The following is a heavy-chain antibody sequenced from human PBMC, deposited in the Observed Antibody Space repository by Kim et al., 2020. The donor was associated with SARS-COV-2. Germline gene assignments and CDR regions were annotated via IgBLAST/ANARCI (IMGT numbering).Heavy chain of an antibody. CDR1: GGSISSGGYY. V-gene: IGHV4-31*03. J-gene: IGHJ4*02. D-gene: IGHD2-21*01. CDR2: IYYSGRT. CDR3: ARVRFHCGGDCYSGSPYFDY. Sequence: SETLSLTCTVSGGSISSGGYYWSWIRQHPGKGLEWIGYIYYSGRTYYNPSLKSRVTISVDTSKNQFSLKLSSVTAADTAVYYCARVRFHCGGDCYSGSPYFDYWGQGTLVTVSS.